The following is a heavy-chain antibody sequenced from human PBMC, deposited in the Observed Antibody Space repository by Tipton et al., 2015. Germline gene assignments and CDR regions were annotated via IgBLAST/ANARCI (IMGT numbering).Heavy chain of an antibody. CDR3: ARIPSMETNYYYYGMDV. CDR2: IYPGDSDT. D-gene: IGHD2/OR15-2a*01. V-gene: IGHV5-51*01. J-gene: IGHJ6*02. CDR1: GYSFTSYW. Sequence: VQLVQSGAEVKKPGESLKISCKGSGYSFTSYWIGWVRQMPGKGLEWMGIIYPGDSDTRYSPSFQGQVSISVDKSIATTYLYWNSLKASDTAMYYCARIPSMETNYYYYGMDVWGQGTTVTVSS.